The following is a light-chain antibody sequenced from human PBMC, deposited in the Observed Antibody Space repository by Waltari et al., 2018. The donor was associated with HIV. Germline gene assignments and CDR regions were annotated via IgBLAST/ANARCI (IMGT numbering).Light chain of an antibody. CDR1: TPNIGSNY. V-gene: IGLV1-47*01. J-gene: IGLJ3*02. CDR2: KND. Sequence: QSVLTQPPSASGTPGQPVTISCSGSTPNIGSNYVYWFQQFPGTAPRLLIYKNDQRPSGVPDRFSGSKSGTSASLAISWLRSEDEADYYCAAWDNSLGAWLFGGGAKLTVL. CDR3: AAWDNSLGAWL.